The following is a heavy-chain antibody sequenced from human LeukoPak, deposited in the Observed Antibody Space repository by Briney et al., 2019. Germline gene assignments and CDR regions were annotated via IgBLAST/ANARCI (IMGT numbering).Heavy chain of an antibody. J-gene: IGHJ4*02. D-gene: IGHD1-1*01. V-gene: IGHV4-4*07. CDR1: GGYTSTYY. CDR2: IYSSGST. CDR3: ARNKRLGWERADTTFDY. Sequence: SETLSLTCTVSGGYTSTYYWSWIRQPAGKGLEWIGRIYSSGSTNYNPSLKSRLAMSVDTSKNQFSLRLSSVTAADTAVYYCARNKRLGWERADTTFDYWGRGTLVTVSS.